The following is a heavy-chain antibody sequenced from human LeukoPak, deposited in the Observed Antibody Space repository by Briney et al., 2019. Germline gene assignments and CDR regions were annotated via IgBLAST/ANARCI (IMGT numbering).Heavy chain of an antibody. CDR1: GYTFTGYY. Sequence: ASVKVSCKASGYTFTGYYMHWVRQAPGQGLEWMGWINPNSGGTNYAQKFQGRVTMTRDTSISTAYMELSRLRSDDTAVYYCARIWGSSTSCYDCWFDPWGQGTLVIVSS. V-gene: IGHV1-2*02. D-gene: IGHD2-2*01. CDR3: ARIWGSSTSCYDCWFDP. CDR2: INPNSGGT. J-gene: IGHJ5*02.